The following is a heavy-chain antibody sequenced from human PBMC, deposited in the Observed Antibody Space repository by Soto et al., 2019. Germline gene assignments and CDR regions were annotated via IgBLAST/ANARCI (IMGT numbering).Heavy chain of an antibody. CDR2: IIPIFGSA. CDR1: GGTFGSYG. D-gene: IGHD5-12*01. Sequence: QVQLVQSGAEVKKPGSSVKVSCKASGGTFGSYGLSWVRQAPGQGLEWMGGIIPIFGSANYAQKFQGRVTIPANISTSTAYVELRSLRSEDTAVYSSARDSGYNFGPFDYWGQGALVTVSS. J-gene: IGHJ4*02. CDR3: ARDSGYNFGPFDY. V-gene: IGHV1-69*14.